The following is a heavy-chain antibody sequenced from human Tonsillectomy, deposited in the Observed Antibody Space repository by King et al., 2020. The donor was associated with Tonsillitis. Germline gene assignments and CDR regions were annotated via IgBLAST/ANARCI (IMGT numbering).Heavy chain of an antibody. Sequence: VQLVESGGGLVQPGRSLRLSCAASGFTFDDYAMHWVRQAPGKGLEWVSGISWNSGSIGYADSVKGRFTISRDNAKNSLYLQMNSLRAEDTALYYCAKDLYRGYDLCYYYYGMQFWGQGTTVTVSS. J-gene: IGHJ6*02. CDR1: GFTFDDYA. V-gene: IGHV3-9*01. D-gene: IGHD5-12*01. CDR2: ISWNSGSI. CDR3: AKDLYRGYDLCYYYYGMQF.